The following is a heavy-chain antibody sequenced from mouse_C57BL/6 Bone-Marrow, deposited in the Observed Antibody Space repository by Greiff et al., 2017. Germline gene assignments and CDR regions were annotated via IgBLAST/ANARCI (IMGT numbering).Heavy chain of an antibody. Sequence: QVQLKQPGAELVKPGASVKLSCKASGYTFTSYWMHWVKQRPGQGLEWIGMIHPNSGSTNYNEKFKSKATLTVDKSSSPAYMQLSSLTSEDSAVYYCARGLLGRAYWGQGTLVTVSA. D-gene: IGHD4-1*01. CDR1: GYTFTSYW. CDR2: IHPNSGST. V-gene: IGHV1-64*01. J-gene: IGHJ3*01. CDR3: ARGLLGRAY.